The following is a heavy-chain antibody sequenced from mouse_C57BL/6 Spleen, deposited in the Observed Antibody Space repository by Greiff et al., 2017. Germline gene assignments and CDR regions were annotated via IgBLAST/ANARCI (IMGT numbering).Heavy chain of an antibody. CDR1: GYTFTSYW. CDR2: IHPNSGST. CDR3: ARTDFLGITTAHYYAMDY. J-gene: IGHJ4*01. D-gene: IGHD1-2*01. Sequence: QVQLQQPGAELVKPGASVKLSCKASGYTFTSYWMHWVKQRPGQGLEWIGMIHPNSGSTNYNEKFKSKATLTVDKSSSTAYMQLSSLTSEDSAVYYCARTDFLGITTAHYYAMDYWGQGTSVTVSS. V-gene: IGHV1-64*01.